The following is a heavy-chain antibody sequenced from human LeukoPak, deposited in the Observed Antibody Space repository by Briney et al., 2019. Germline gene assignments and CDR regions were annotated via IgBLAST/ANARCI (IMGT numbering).Heavy chain of an antibody. CDR3: ATYRQVLLPFES. Sequence: GGPLRLSCAASGFTFSDFAMIWVRQSPGKKGLEWVSSIFQGGGEIHYADSVRGRFTISRDNSKSTLFLQMNSLRAEDTAIYYCATYRQVLLPFESWGQGTLVTVSS. D-gene: IGHD5-18*01. J-gene: IGHJ4*02. CDR2: IFQGGGEI. V-gene: IGHV3-23*01. CDR1: GFTFSDFA.